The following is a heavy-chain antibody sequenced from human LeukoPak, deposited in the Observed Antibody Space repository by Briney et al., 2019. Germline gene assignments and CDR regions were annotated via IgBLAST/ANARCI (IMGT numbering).Heavy chain of an antibody. CDR2: ISNSGRT. V-gene: IGHV4-59*08. Sequence: PSETLSLTCTVSGASVTIDCWGWIRQPPGKGLEWIGHISNSGRTNYNPSLKSRVTISLDTSRNQFSLKLTSVTAADTAIYYCTRHYDSDNSGDPDWFDPWGQGTLVTVSS. J-gene: IGHJ5*02. CDR1: GASVTIDC. CDR3: TRHYDSDNSGDPDWFDP. D-gene: IGHD3-22*01.